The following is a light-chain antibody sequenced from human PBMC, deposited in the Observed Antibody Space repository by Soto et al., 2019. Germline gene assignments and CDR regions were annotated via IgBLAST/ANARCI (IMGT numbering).Light chain of an antibody. V-gene: IGKV3-15*01. CDR2: GAS. J-gene: IGKJ1*01. Sequence: EIVMTQSPATLSVSPGERATLSCRASQSVSSNLAWYQQKPGQAPRLLIYGASTRATGIPARFSGSGSGTEVLLTISSLQSEDFVVYYCQQYNNWPCTFGQGTKVEIK. CDR3: QQYNNWPCT. CDR1: QSVSSN.